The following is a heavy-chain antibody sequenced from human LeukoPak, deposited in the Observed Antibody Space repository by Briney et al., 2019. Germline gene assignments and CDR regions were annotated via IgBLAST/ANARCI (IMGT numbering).Heavy chain of an antibody. V-gene: IGHV4-30-2*01. CDR1: GGSISSGDYY. CDR2: IYHSGST. Sequence: SETLSLTCTVSGGSISSGDYYWSWIRQPPGKGLEWIVYIYHSGSTYYNPSLKSRVTISVDRSKNQFSLKLSSVTAADTAVYYCARVQGAPLRGGTHYYGSGSYDYWGQGTLVIVSS. CDR3: ARVQGAPLRGGTHYYGSGSYDY. D-gene: IGHD3-10*01. J-gene: IGHJ4*02.